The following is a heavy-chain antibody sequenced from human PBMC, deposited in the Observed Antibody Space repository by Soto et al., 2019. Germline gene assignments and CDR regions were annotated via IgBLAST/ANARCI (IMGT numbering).Heavy chain of an antibody. D-gene: IGHD2-2*01. CDR1: GFTFSSYA. V-gene: IGHV3-23*01. CDR2: ISDSGGST. CDR3: AKLRRTTCYAAIDS. J-gene: IGHJ4*02. Sequence: HPGGSLRLSCAASGFTFSSYAMSWVRQAPGKGLEWVSVISDSGGSTYYADSVKGRFTISRDNSKNTLCLQMNSLRAEDTAIYYCAKLRRTTCYAAIDSWAQGTLVTVSS.